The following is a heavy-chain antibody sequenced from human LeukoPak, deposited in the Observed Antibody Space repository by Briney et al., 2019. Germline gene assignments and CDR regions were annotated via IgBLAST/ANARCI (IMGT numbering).Heavy chain of an antibody. CDR2: ISSSGSTI. Sequence: GGSLRLSCAASGFTFSSYEMNWVRQAPGKGLKWVSYISSSGSTIYYADSVKGRFTISRDNAKNSLYLQMNSLRAGDTAVYYCAREPSDYDFWSVKTVYYYYMDVWGKGTTVTVSS. D-gene: IGHD3-3*01. V-gene: IGHV3-48*03. J-gene: IGHJ6*03. CDR1: GFTFSSYE. CDR3: AREPSDYDFWSVKTVYYYYMDV.